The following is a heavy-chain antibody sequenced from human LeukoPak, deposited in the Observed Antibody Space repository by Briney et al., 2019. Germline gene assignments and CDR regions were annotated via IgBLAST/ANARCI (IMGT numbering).Heavy chain of an antibody. J-gene: IGHJ5*02. Sequence: SGESLKISCKGSGYSFTSYWIGWVRQMPGKGLEWMGIIYPGDSDIRYSPSFQGQVTISADKSISTAYLQWSSLKASDTAIYYCARAPTGFPNWFDPWGQGTLVTVSS. D-gene: IGHD2-8*02. CDR3: ARAPTGFPNWFDP. CDR2: IYPGDSDI. V-gene: IGHV5-51*01. CDR1: GYSFTSYW.